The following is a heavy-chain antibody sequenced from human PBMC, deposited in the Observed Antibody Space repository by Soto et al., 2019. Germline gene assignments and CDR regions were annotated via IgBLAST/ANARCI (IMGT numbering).Heavy chain of an antibody. J-gene: IGHJ6*02. CDR3: ARDFFLLHWGYHYYAMDV. D-gene: IGHD3-16*01. CDR1: GYTLTSYA. V-gene: IGHV1-3*01. Sequence: GASVKVSCKPSGYTLTSYAVHWVRQAPGQSLEWVGWFNPVGGNAKFSQKFQGRGTTTMDTSANTAYLELSSLTSEDTAVYYCARDFFLLHWGYHYYAMDVWGQGTTVTVSS. CDR2: FNPVGGNA.